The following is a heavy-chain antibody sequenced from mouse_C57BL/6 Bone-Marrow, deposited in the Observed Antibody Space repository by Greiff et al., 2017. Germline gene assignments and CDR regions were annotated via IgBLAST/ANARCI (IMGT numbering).Heavy chain of an antibody. CDR1: GYTFTSYW. V-gene: IGHV1-64*01. CDR3: ARYSNYVWYFDV. D-gene: IGHD2-5*01. CDR2: IHPNSGST. Sequence: QVQLQQPGAELVKPGASVKLSCKASGYTFTSYWMHWVKQRPGQGLEWIGMIHPNSGSTNYNAKFKSKATLTVDKSSSTAYMQLSSLTSEDSAVYYCARYSNYVWYFDVWGTGTTVTVSS. J-gene: IGHJ1*03.